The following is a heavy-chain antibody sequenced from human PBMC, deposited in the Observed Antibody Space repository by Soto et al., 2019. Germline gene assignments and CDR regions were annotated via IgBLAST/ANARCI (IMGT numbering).Heavy chain of an antibody. Sequence: EVQLVESGGGLVQPGGSLRLSCGASGFSFSSYWMGWVRQAPGKGLEWVANIKEDGSKKYYVDSVKGRFTISRDHGKKSLYLQMNSLRAEDTAVYYCAKGLFYGGDFDSWGQGTLVTVSS. J-gene: IGHJ4*02. CDR3: AKGLFYGGDFDS. V-gene: IGHV3-7*01. CDR1: GFSFSSYW. D-gene: IGHD4-17*01. CDR2: IKEDGSKK.